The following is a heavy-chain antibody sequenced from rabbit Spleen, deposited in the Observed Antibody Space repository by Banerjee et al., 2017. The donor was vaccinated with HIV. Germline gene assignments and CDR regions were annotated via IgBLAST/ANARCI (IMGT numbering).Heavy chain of an antibody. J-gene: IGHJ4*01. Sequence: QSLEESGGDLVKPGASLTLTCTASGIDFSSNDYICWVRQAPGKGLEWIACIYADSSGNTYYASWAKGRFTISKTSSTTVTLQMTSLTAADTATYFCARGAWSTDCMNLWGPGTLVTVS. CDR2: IYADSSGNT. V-gene: IGHV1S40*01. CDR3: ARGAWSTDCMNL. D-gene: IGHD7-1*01. CDR1: GIDFSSNDY.